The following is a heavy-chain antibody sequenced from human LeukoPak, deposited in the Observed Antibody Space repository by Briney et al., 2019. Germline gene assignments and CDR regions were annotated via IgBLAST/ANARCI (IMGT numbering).Heavy chain of an antibody. CDR3: VKGYCSSISCSLIDY. CDR2: ISSNGGST. V-gene: IGHV3-64D*06. Sequence: GGSLRLSCSASGFTLSRYGMHWVRQAPGKGLEYVSGISSNGGSTNYADSVKGRLTISRDNSKNTLHLQMSSLRAEDTAAYYCVKGYCSSISCSLIDYGGQGTLVTVSS. J-gene: IGHJ4*02. D-gene: IGHD2-2*01. CDR1: GFTLSRYG.